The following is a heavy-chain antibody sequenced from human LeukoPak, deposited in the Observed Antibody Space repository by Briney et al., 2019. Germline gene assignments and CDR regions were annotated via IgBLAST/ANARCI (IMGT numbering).Heavy chain of an antibody. CDR1: GFTFSDYY. Sequence: PGGSLRLSCAASGFTFSDYYMSWIRQAPGKGLEWVSYISSSGSTIYYADSVKGRFTISRDNAKNSLYLQMNSLRAEDTAVCYCARRRIAAAGPIDYWGQGTLVTVSS. J-gene: IGHJ4*02. V-gene: IGHV3-11*04. CDR3: ARRRIAAAGPIDY. D-gene: IGHD6-13*01. CDR2: ISSSGSTI.